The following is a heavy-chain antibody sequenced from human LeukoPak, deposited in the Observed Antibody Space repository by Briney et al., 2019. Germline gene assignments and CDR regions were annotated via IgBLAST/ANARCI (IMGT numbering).Heavy chain of an antibody. CDR3: ARHLVPAAICY. CDR2: TYYSGST. D-gene: IGHD2-2*02. J-gene: IGHJ4*02. CDR1: GGSISSSSYY. Sequence: SVPLSLTCTVSGGSISSSSYYGGWIRQPPGKGLEWIGSTYYSGSTYYNPSLKSRVTISVDTSKNQFSLTLSSVTAADTAVYYCARHLVPAAICYWGQGTLVTVSS. V-gene: IGHV4-39*01.